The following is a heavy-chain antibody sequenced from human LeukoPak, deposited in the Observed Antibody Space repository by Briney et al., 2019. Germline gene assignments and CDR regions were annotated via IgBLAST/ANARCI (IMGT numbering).Heavy chain of an antibody. CDR2: TYYNADT. D-gene: IGHD5-24*01. V-gene: IGHV4-39*01. J-gene: IGHJ3*02. CDR1: GGSISSSRYY. CDR3: ASPREMATIYDAFDI. Sequence: SETLSLTCTVSGGSISSSRYYWGWIRQPPGKGLEWIGTTYYNADTYHNPSLKSRVTISVDTSKNQFSLKLSSVTAADTAVYYCASPREMATIYDAFDIWGQGTMVTVSS.